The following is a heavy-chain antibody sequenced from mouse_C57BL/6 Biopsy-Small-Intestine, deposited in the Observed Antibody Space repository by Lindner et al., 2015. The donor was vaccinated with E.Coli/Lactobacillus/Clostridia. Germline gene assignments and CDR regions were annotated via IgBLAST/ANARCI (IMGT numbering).Heavy chain of an antibody. D-gene: IGHD2-13*01. CDR1: NYPFTSYG. V-gene: IGHV1-4*01. Sequence: SVKVSCKASNYPFTSYGISWVRQAPGQGLEWMAWISPYNGHTKFAPNIQDRVTLTTDTSTTTAYMEARSLTFDDTAVYYCARHQSIYGDIDYWGQGSLITVAS. CDR3: ARHQSIYGDIDY. J-gene: IGHJ4*01. CDR2: ISPYNGHT.